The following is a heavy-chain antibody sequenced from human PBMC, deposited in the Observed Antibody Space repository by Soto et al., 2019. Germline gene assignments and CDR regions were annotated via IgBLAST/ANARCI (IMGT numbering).Heavy chain of an antibody. CDR3: ARSYGSGSYYKSDYYYGMDV. J-gene: IGHJ6*02. Sequence: GGSLRLSCAASGFTFSSYGIHWVRQAPGKGLEWVAVISNDGSNKYYADSVKGRFTISRDNAKNSLYLQMNSLRSEDTAVYYCARSYGSGSYYKSDYYYGMDVWGQGTTVTVSS. V-gene: IGHV3-30*03. D-gene: IGHD3-10*01. CDR2: ISNDGSNK. CDR1: GFTFSSYG.